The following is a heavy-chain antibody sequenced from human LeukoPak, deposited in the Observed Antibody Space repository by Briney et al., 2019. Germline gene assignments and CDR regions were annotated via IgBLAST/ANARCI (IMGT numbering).Heavy chain of an antibody. D-gene: IGHD4-17*01. CDR1: GGTFSSKA. V-gene: IGHV1-69*04. CDR3: ARCTFYGDGDAFDL. CDR2: IIPIFDIA. J-gene: IGHJ3*01. Sequence: SVKVPCKAPGGTFSSKAISWVRQAPGQGLEWMGRIIPIFDIANYAQKFQGRVTITADKSTTTAYMELSSLRSEDTAMYYCARCTFYGDGDAFDLWGQGTMVTVSS.